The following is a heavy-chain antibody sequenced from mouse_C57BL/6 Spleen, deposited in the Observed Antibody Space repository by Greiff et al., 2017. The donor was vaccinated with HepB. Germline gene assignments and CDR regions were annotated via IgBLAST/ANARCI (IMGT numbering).Heavy chain of an antibody. V-gene: IGHV1-61*01. CDR2: IYPSDSET. J-gene: IGHJ4*01. CDR1: GYTFTSYW. Sequence: QVQLQQPGAELVRPGSSVKLSCKASGYTFTSYWMDWVKQRPGQGLEWIGNIYPSDSETHYNQKFKDKATLTVDKSSSTAYMQLSSLTAEDSADYYGARNYNYAMGYWGQGTSVTVAS. CDR3: ARNYNYAMGY. D-gene: IGHD2-12*01.